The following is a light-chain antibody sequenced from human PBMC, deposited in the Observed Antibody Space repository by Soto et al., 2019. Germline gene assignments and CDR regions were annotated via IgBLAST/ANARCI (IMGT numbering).Light chain of an antibody. CDR3: QQYVNWPPPHT. CDR1: QSVGTD. CDR2: GAS. J-gene: IGKJ2*01. Sequence: EIVRTQSPATLSVSPGERATLSCRASQSVGTDLAWYQQKAGQGPRLLIYGASTRFSGVPARFSGSGSGTDFTLTIDSLQSQDFAIYYCQQYVNWPPPHTFGQGTKLEI. V-gene: IGKV3-15*01.